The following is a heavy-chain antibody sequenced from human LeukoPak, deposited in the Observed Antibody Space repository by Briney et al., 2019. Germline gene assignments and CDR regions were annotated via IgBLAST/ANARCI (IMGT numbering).Heavy chain of an antibody. D-gene: IGHD4-4*01. CDR2: ISWNSGSI. Sequence: PGRSLRLSCAASGFTFDDYAMHWVRHAPGKGLEWVSGISWNSGSIGYADSVKGRFTISRDNAKNSLYLQMNSLRAEDTALYYCAKDPSRDGYSFVYWGQGTLVTVSS. V-gene: IGHV3-9*01. CDR3: AKDPSRDGYSFVY. J-gene: IGHJ4*02. CDR1: GFTFDDYA.